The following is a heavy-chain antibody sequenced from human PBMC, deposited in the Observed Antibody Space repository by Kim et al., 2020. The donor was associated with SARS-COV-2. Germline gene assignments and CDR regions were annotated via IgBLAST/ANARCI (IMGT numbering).Heavy chain of an antibody. J-gene: IGHJ6*02. CDR3: ARDSIRGWPDRGYYGMDV. Sequence: QGRVTITADESTSTAYMELSSLRAEDTAVYYCARDSIRGWPDRGYYGMDVWGQGTTVTVSS. V-gene: IGHV1-69*01. D-gene: IGHD6-19*01.